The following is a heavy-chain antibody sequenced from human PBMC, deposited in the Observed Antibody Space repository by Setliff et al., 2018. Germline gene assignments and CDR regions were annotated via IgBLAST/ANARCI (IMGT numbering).Heavy chain of an antibody. V-gene: IGHV5-51*01. CDR3: AKETLGFCSGVSCYGLDY. Sequence: PGESLKISCKVSGNGFTDLWIAWVRQTPGKGLEWMGIIHPADYDTRYSPSLQGQVTFSADNSKNTLYLQMNSLRAEDTAVYYCAKETLGFCSGVSCYGLDYWGQGTLVTVSS. J-gene: IGHJ4*02. D-gene: IGHD2-15*01. CDR2: IHPADYDT. CDR1: GNGFTDLW.